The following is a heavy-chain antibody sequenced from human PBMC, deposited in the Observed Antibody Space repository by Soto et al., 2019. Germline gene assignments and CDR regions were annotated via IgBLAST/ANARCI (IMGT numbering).Heavy chain of an antibody. D-gene: IGHD5-12*01. CDR3: ARHGYSGYDYDY. J-gene: IGHJ4*02. V-gene: IGHV5-51*01. CDR1: GYSYNRYW. Sequence: GESLKISCKASGYSYNRYWIGWVRQKPGKGLEWMGIIYPCDSGTKYSPSFQGQVTISVXXXIXXXYXQXXXLXASDTAMYYCARHGYSGYDYDYWGQGTPVTVSS. CDR2: IYPCDSGT.